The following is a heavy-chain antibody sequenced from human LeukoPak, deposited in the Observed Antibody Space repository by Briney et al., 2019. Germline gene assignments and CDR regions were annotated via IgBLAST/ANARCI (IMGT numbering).Heavy chain of an antibody. V-gene: IGHV3-9*01. Sequence: GGSLRLSCAASGFTFDDYAMHWVRQAPGKGLEWVSGISWNSGSIGYADSVKGRFTISRDNAKNSLYLQMNSQRAEDTALYYCAKDTYYYDSSGYCVWGQGTLVTVSS. CDR2: ISWNSGSI. CDR1: GFTFDDYA. J-gene: IGHJ4*02. CDR3: AKDTYYYDSSGYCV. D-gene: IGHD3-22*01.